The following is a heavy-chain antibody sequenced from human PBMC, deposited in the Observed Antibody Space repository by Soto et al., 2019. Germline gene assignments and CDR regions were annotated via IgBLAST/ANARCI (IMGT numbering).Heavy chain of an antibody. Sequence: QVHLVQSGAEVKKAGASVKVSCKASGYTFTGYYIHWVRQAPGQGFEWVGWINPSTGGTSYAQKFQGRVTVTRDTCISTAHMELNRLRSNDTAVYYCARDLGGLGDPFANWGQGTRVTVFS. CDR1: GYTFTGYY. CDR3: ARDLGGLGDPFAN. V-gene: IGHV1-2*02. CDR2: INPSTGGT. D-gene: IGHD3-16*01. J-gene: IGHJ4*02.